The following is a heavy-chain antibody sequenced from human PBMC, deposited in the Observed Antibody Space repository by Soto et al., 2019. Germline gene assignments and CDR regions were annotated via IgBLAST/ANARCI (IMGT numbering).Heavy chain of an antibody. CDR3: ACGFWSGYYYYGMDV. Sequence: GASVKVSCKASGGTFSSYAISWVRQAPGQGLEWMGGIIPIFGTANYAQKFQGRVTITADESTSTAYMELSSLRSEDTAVYYCACGFWSGYYYYGMDVWGQGTTVTVSS. J-gene: IGHJ6*02. CDR2: IIPIFGTA. D-gene: IGHD3-3*01. CDR1: GGTFSSYA. V-gene: IGHV1-69*13.